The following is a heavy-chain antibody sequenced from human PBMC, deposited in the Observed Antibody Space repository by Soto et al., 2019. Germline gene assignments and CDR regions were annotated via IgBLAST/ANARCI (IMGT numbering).Heavy chain of an antibody. CDR2: INPNSGGT. J-gene: IGHJ4*02. D-gene: IGHD1-26*01. CDR3: ARANYSGSYQGYFDY. Sequence: ASVKVSCKASGYTFTGYYMHWVRQAPGQGLEWMGWINPNSGGTNYAQKFQGRVTMTRDTSISTAYMELSRLRSDDTAVYYCARANYSGSYQGYFDYWGQGTLVTVSS. CDR1: GYTFTGYY. V-gene: IGHV1-2*02.